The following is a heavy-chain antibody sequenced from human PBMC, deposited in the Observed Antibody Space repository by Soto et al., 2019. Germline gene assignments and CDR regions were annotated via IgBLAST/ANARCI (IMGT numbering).Heavy chain of an antibody. CDR1: GFTFRSFG. V-gene: IGHV3-30*03. Sequence: GSLRLSCASSGFTFRSFGMHWVRQAPGKGLEWVAVISYDGSNKYYADSVKGRFTISRDNSKNTLYLQMNSLRAEETAVYYCARGRSGYSGSRPMDVWGQGTTVTVSS. CDR2: ISYDGSNK. D-gene: IGHD5-12*01. CDR3: ARGRSGYSGSRPMDV. J-gene: IGHJ6*02.